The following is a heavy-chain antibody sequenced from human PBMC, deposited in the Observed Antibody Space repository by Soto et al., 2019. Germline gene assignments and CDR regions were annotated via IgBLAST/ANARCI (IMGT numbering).Heavy chain of an antibody. D-gene: IGHD1-1*01. CDR3: ATLQGPPRNNWFDP. CDR2: IYYSGST. Sequence: SETLSLTCTVSGGSISSGGYYWNWIRQHPGKGLEWIGYIYYSGSTKYNPSLKSRVTISADTSTNQPSLKLSYVTAADTAVYHCATLQGPPRNNWFDPWGPGTLVTVSS. V-gene: IGHV4-61*08. CDR1: GGSISSGGYY. J-gene: IGHJ5*02.